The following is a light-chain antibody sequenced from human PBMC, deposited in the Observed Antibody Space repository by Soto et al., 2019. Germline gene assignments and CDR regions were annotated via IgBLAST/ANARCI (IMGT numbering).Light chain of an antibody. J-gene: IGLJ1*01. CDR1: NIGTKI. CDR2: DDS. Sequence: SYELTQPPSVSVAPGQTARISCGGNNIGTKIVQWYQQKPGQAPVVVVSDDSDRPSGIPERFSGSNSGNTATLTISSVEAGDEADYYCQVWDSTTDHPVFGTGTKATVL. V-gene: IGLV3-21*02. CDR3: QVWDSTTDHPV.